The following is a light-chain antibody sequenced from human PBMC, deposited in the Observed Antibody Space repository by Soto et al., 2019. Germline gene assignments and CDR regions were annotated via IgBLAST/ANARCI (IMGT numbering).Light chain of an antibody. J-gene: IGLJ1*01. Sequence: QSVLTQPASVSGSLGQSITISCTGTTRDIAGYNYISWYQQLPGKAPILMNYQVTIRPSGISNRFSGSKSGNTASLTISGLQAEVDADYYGTSFSSSTSLYVFGTGTKVTGL. CDR3: TSFSSSTSLYV. CDR2: QVT. CDR1: TRDIAGYNY. V-gene: IGLV2-14*01.